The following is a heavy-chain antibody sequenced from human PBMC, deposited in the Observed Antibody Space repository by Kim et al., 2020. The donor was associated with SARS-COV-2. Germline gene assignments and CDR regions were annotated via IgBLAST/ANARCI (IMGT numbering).Heavy chain of an antibody. CDR1: GFTFSSYG. CDR2: ISYDGSNK. D-gene: IGHD4-17*01. J-gene: IGHJ5*02. CDR3: AKDHRTTVVTPPWFDP. Sequence: GGSLRLSCAASGFTFSSYGMHWVRQAPGKGLEWVAVISYDGSNKYYADSVKGRFTISRDNSKNTLYLQMNSLRAEDTAVYYCAKDHRTTVVTPPWFDPWG. V-gene: IGHV3-30*18.